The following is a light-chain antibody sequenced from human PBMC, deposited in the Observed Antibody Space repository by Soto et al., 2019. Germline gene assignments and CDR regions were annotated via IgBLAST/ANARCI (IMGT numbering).Light chain of an antibody. CDR2: DII. J-gene: IGLJ3*02. CDR1: SSDVGAYIF. V-gene: IGLV2-14*03. Sequence: QSVLTQPASVSGSPGQSITISCTGTSSDVGAYIFVSWYQQHPGKAPKLMIYDIINRPSGVSNRFSGSKSGNTASLTISGLQAEDEADYYCCSCVSGSPFDVLFGGGTKLTVL. CDR3: CSCVSGSPFDVL.